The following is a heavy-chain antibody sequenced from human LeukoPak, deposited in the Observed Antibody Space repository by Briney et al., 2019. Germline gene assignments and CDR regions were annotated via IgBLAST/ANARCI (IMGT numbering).Heavy chain of an antibody. Sequence: GGSLRLSCAASGFTFSSYAMSWVRQAPGKGLEGVSSISSSSSYIYYADSVKGRFTISRDNAKNSLYLQMNSLRAEDTAVYYCARGNSGSYPYYFDYWGQGTLVTVSS. CDR3: ARGNSGSYPYYFDY. V-gene: IGHV3-21*01. J-gene: IGHJ4*02. CDR1: GFTFSSYA. CDR2: ISSSSSYI. D-gene: IGHD1-26*01.